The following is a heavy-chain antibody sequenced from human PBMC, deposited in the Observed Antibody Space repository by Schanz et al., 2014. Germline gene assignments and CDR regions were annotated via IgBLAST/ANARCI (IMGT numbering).Heavy chain of an antibody. CDR1: GFTVSNNY. Sequence: EVQLVESGGGLVQPGGSLRLSCAASGFTVSNNYMSWVRQAPGKGLECVSIIYSDGSTYYVDSVKGRFIISRDNSKNTVYLQMNSLRAEDTAVYYCAIDPGGTKTHGLWGQGTLVTVSS. CDR2: IYSDGST. V-gene: IGHV3-66*01. D-gene: IGHD2-15*01. J-gene: IGHJ4*02. CDR3: AIDPGGTKTHGL.